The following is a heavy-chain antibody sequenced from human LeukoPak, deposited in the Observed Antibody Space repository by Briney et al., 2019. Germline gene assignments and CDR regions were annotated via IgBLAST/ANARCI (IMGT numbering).Heavy chain of an antibody. CDR3: ARARYSDY. CDR1: GFTFSSYW. Sequence: PGGSLRLSCAASGFTFSSYWMTWVRQAPGKGLEWVANIKQDGSEKCFVDSVKGRFTISRDNAKKSLYLQMNSLRAEDTAVYYCARARYSDYWGQGTLVTVSS. V-gene: IGHV3-7*01. CDR2: IKQDGSEK. J-gene: IGHJ4*02. D-gene: IGHD3-9*01.